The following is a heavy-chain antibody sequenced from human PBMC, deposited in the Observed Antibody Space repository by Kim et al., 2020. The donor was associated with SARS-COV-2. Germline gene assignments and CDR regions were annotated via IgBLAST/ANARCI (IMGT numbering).Heavy chain of an antibody. J-gene: IGHJ6*02. CDR1: GFSVSSNF. CDR2: IYSGGST. V-gene: IGHV3-53*01. CDR3: ARAPYTSKWPLQVYYYGMDV. Sequence: GGSLRLSCAASGFSVSSNFMSWVRQAPGKGLEWVSVIYSGGSTYYADSVKGRFTVSRDNSKNTLSLQMNSLRADDTAVYYCARAPYTSKWPLQVYYYGMDVWGQGTSVTVSS. D-gene: IGHD6-13*01.